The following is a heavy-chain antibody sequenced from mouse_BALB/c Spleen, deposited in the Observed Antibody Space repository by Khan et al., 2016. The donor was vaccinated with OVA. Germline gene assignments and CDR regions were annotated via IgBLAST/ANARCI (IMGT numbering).Heavy chain of an antibody. Sequence: EVQLQESGPGLVKPSQSLSLTCSVTGYSITTDYYWNWIRQFPGNKLEWMGYISFDDNNNYNPSPKHRISITRDTSKNQFFLKLNSVTTEDTATYYSTKVDYAYGDSSAVDNWGQGISVTVSS. D-gene: IGHD2-2*01. CDR1: GYSITTDYY. CDR2: ISFDDNN. CDR3: TKVDYAYGDSSAVDN. V-gene: IGHV3-6*02. J-gene: IGHJ4*01.